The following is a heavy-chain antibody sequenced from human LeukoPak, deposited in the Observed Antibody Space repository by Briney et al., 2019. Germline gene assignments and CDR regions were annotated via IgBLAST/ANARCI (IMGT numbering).Heavy chain of an antibody. CDR3: ARGGVVVEGFFDY. V-gene: IGHV1-69*02. CDR2: IIPILGIA. Sequence: SVKVSCKASGGTFSSYTISWVRQAPGQGLEWMGRIIPILGIANYAQKFQGRVTITADKSTSTAYMELSGLRSEDTAVYYCARGGVVVEGFFDYWGQGTLVTVSS. J-gene: IGHJ4*02. D-gene: IGHD3-22*01. CDR1: GGTFSSYT.